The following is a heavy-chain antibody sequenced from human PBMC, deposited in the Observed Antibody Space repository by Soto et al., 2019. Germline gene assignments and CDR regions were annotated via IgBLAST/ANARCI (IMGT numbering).Heavy chain of an antibody. V-gene: IGHV1-18*01. J-gene: IGHJ6*04. Sequence: ASVKVSCKASGYTFTRSGISWVRQAPGQGLEWMGWISTYNGDTNYAQTFQGRVTMTTDTSTSTVYMELRSLRSDDTAVYYCAREGVAPYPPYATHVPGKAPPLTGSS. CDR3: AREGVAPYPPYATHV. CDR2: ISTYNGDT. CDR1: GYTFTRSG. D-gene: IGHD5-12*01.